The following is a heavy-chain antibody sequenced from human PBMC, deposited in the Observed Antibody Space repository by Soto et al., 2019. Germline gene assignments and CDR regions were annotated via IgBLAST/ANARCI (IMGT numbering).Heavy chain of an antibody. CDR2: IYYSGST. V-gene: IGHV4-39*01. J-gene: IGHJ5*02. Sequence: PSETLSLTCTVSGGYISSSSYYWGWIRQPPGKGLESMGSIYYSGSTYYTPSRNSRVTISVDTSKNQFSLKLSSVTAADTAVYYCATGYSSSWQSWFDPWGQVTLVTVSS. CDR3: ATGYSSSWQSWFDP. D-gene: IGHD6-13*01. CDR1: GGYISSSSYY.